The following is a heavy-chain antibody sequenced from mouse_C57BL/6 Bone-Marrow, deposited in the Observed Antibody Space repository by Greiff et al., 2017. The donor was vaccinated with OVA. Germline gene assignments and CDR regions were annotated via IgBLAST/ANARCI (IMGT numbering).Heavy chain of an antibody. J-gene: IGHJ4*01. CDR2: IDPANGNT. CDR3: ANGYYVFPNYYAMDY. V-gene: IGHV14-3*01. CDR1: GFNIKNTY. D-gene: IGHD2-3*01. Sequence: EVQLQQSVAELVRPGASVKLSCTASGFNIKNTYMHWVKQRPEQGLEWIGRIDPANGNTKYAPKFQGKATITADTSSNTACLQLSSLTSEDTAIYYCANGYYVFPNYYAMDYWGQGTSVTVSS.